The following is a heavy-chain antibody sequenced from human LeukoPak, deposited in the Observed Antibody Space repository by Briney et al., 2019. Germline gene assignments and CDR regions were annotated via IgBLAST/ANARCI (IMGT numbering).Heavy chain of an antibody. CDR2: ISGSGGST. D-gene: IGHD3-22*01. J-gene: IGHJ3*02. V-gene: IGHV3-23*01. CDR1: GFTFSSYA. Sequence: PWGALRLSCAASGFTFSSYAMSWVRQAPGKGLEWVSAISGSGGSTYYADSVKGRFTISRDNSKTTLYLQMNSLRAEDTAVYYCAKDFSRANYYDSSGYYFDAFDIWGQGTMVTVSS. CDR3: AKDFSRANYYDSSGYYFDAFDI.